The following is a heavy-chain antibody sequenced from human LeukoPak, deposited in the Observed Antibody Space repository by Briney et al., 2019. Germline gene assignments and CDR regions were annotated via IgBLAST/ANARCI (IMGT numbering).Heavy chain of an antibody. D-gene: IGHD6-19*01. Sequence: SGPTLVNPTQTLTLTCTFSGFSLSTSGMCVSWIRQPPGKALEWLARIDWDGDKWYSTSLKTRLTISKDTSKNQVVLTMTNMDPVDTATYYCARKGSAWNYFDYWGQGALATVSS. CDR3: ARKGSAWNYFDY. CDR2: IDWDGDK. CDR1: GFSLSTSGMC. J-gene: IGHJ4*02. V-gene: IGHV2-70*11.